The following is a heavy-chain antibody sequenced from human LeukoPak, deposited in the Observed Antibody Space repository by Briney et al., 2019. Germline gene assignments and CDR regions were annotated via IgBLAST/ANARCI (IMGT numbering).Heavy chain of an antibody. Sequence: GGSLRLSCAASGFTFSSYAMHWVRQAPGKGLEWVAFIRYDGSNKYYADSVKGRFTISRDNSKNTLYLQMNSLRAEDTAVYYCAKVMSRWHIGVVIIAFDYWGQGTLVTVSS. CDR3: AKVMSRWHIGVVIIAFDY. D-gene: IGHD3-3*01. J-gene: IGHJ4*02. CDR2: IRYDGSNK. CDR1: GFTFSSYA. V-gene: IGHV3-30*02.